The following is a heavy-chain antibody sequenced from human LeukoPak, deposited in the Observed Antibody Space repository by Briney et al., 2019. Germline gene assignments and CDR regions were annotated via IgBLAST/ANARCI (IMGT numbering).Heavy chain of an antibody. J-gene: IGHJ3*02. CDR2: IIRDGTGT. CDR3: ARAVGYGAGSYGFDI. D-gene: IGHD3-10*01. CDR1: GFTLSSKV. Sequence: GGSLRLSCAASGFTLSSKVMHWVRQAPGTGLVWVSRIIRDGTGTDYADSVKGRFTISRDIAANTLYLQMNSLRAEDTAVYYCARAVGYGAGSYGFDIWGQGTTVTVSS. V-gene: IGHV3-74*01.